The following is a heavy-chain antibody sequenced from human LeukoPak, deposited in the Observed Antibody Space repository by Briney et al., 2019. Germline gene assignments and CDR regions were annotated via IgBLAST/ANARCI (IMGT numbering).Heavy chain of an antibody. J-gene: IGHJ4*02. CDR1: GGSISSYY. V-gene: IGHV4-4*07. Sequence: SETLSLTCTVSGGSISSYYWSRIRQPAGKGLEWIGRIYTSGSTNYNPSLKSRVTISVDTSKNQFSLKLSSVTAADTAVYYCARDRGGTMIATTFDYWGQGTLVTVSS. D-gene: IGHD3-22*01. CDR3: ARDRGGTMIATTFDY. CDR2: IYTSGST.